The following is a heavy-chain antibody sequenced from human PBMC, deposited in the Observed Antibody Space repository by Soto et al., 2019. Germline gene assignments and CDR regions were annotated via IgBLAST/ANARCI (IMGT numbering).Heavy chain of an antibody. D-gene: IGHD2-21*01. J-gene: IGHJ5*02. Sequence: SETLSLTCTVSGGSISSYYWSWIRQPPGKGLEWIGYIYYTGTTTYNPSIKSRVTISVDSSKNQFSLRLSSVTAADTAVYYCARLGAYYQSLDPWGPGTLVTVSS. V-gene: IGHV4-59*08. CDR1: GGSISSYY. CDR2: IYYTGTT. CDR3: ARLGAYYQSLDP.